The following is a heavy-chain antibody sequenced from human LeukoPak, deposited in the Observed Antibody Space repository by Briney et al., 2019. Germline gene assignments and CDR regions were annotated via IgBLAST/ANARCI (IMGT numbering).Heavy chain of an antibody. CDR3: ARDLGSVYGSGSYQGGIYYMDV. V-gene: IGHV1-18*01. D-gene: IGHD3-10*01. CDR2: ISAYNGNT. Sequence: ASVKVSCKASGYTFTSYGISWVRQAPGQGLEWMGWISAYNGNTNYAQKLQGRVTMTTDTSTSTAYMELRSLRSDDTAVYYCARDLGSVYGSGSYQGGIYYMDVWGKGTTVTVSS. J-gene: IGHJ6*03. CDR1: GYTFTSYG.